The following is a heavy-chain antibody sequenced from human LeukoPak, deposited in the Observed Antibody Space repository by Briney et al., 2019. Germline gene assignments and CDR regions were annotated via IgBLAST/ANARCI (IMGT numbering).Heavy chain of an antibody. D-gene: IGHD3-10*01. J-gene: IGHJ5*01. CDR2: INHSGST. CDR3: ARGRGGYYYGSGTFASWFDS. V-gene: IGHV4-34*01. CDR1: GGSFSGYY. Sequence: KPSETLSLTCAVYGGSFSGYYWSWIRQPPGKGLEWLGEINHSGSTNYNPSLKSRVTISVDTSKNQFSVKLNSVTAADTAVYYCARGRGGYYYGSGTFASWFDSWGQGTLVTVSS.